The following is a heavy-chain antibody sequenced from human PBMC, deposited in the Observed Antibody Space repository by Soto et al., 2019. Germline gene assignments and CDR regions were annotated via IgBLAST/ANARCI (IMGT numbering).Heavy chain of an antibody. CDR1: GFSFSSFA. Sequence: EVQLLESGGGFIHPGGSLRLSCAASGFSFSSFAMNWVRQAPGKGLEWVSIISGSADSTFYADSVKGRFTISRDNYRITLYLQINSLRAEDTAVYYCAKTRGEMRYAISVYGMDVWCQGTTVTVSS. D-gene: IGHD2-8*01. CDR3: AKTRGEMRYAISVYGMDV. J-gene: IGHJ6*02. V-gene: IGHV3-23*01. CDR2: ISGSADST.